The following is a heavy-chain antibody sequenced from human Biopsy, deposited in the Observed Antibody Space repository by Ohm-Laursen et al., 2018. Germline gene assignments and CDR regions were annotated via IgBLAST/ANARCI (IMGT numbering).Heavy chain of an antibody. D-gene: IGHD1-20*01. J-gene: IGHJ4*02. Sequence: SETLSLTCAVNGESSSGYFWNWIRQPPGKGLEWIGEMNHGGSTNYNSSLKSRVTISVDTSKNQFSLKLNSVTAADTAVYYCARGSNWNDWSFDYWGQGTVVTVPS. CDR2: MNHGGST. CDR3: ARGSNWNDWSFDY. V-gene: IGHV4-34*01. CDR1: GESSSGYF.